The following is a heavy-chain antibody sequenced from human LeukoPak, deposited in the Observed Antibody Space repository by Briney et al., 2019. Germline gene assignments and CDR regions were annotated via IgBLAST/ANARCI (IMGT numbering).Heavy chain of an antibody. V-gene: IGHV3-21*01. CDR1: GFTFSSYS. J-gene: IGHJ4*02. CDR2: ISSSSSYI. D-gene: IGHD2-2*01. CDR3: AKVGGRWVVPAAHFDY. Sequence: GSLRLSCAASGFTFSSYSMNWVRQAPGKGLEWVSSISSSSSYIYYADSVKGRFTISRDNAKNSLYLQMNSLRAEDTAVYYCAKVGGRWVVPAAHFDYWGQGTLVTVSS.